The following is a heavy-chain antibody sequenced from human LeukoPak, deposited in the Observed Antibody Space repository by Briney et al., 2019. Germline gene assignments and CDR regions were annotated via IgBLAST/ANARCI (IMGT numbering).Heavy chain of an antibody. J-gene: IGHJ4*02. D-gene: IGHD2/OR15-2a*01. CDR3: AKFETRGNTDFDY. CDR1: GFSFSSYS. Sequence: GGSLRLSCAASGFSFSSYSMNWVRQAPGKGLDWVSSISGSSTHILYADSVKGRFTISRDDARNSLYLQMNSLRAEDTAVYYCAKFETRGNTDFDYWGQGTLVTVSS. CDR2: ISGSSTHI. V-gene: IGHV3-21*01.